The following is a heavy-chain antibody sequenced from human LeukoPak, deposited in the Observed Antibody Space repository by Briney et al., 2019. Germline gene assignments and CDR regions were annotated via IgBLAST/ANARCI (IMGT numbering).Heavy chain of an antibody. V-gene: IGHV1-69*02. J-gene: IGHJ4*02. CDR1: GYTFTRYY. Sequence: ASVKVSCKASGYTFTRYYMHWLRQAPGQGLEWMGRIIPILGIANYAQKFQGRVTITADKSTSTAYMELSSLRPEDTAVYYCARATGMKKQWLVQYFDYWGQGTLVTVSS. CDR3: ARATGMKKQWLVQYFDY. D-gene: IGHD6-19*01. CDR2: IIPILGIA.